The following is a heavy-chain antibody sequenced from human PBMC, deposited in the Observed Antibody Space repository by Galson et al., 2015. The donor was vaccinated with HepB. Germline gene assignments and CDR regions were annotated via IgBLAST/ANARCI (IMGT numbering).Heavy chain of an antibody. CDR3: ARETTTSAFDI. J-gene: IGHJ3*02. CDR1: GFTFSSYG. Sequence: SLRLSCAASGFTFSSYGMHWVRQAPGKGLEWVAVIWYDGSNKYYADSVKGRFTISRDNSKNTLYLQMNSLRAEDTAVYYCARETTTSAFDIWGQGTMVTVSS. D-gene: IGHD1-26*01. V-gene: IGHV3-33*08. CDR2: IWYDGSNK.